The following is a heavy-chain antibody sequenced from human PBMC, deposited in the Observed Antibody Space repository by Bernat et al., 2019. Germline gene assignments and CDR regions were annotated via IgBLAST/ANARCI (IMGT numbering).Heavy chain of an antibody. CDR1: GFTFSNAW. D-gene: IGHD1-14*01. Sequence: EVQLVESGGGLVKPGGSLRLSCAASGFTFSNAWMSWVRQAPGKGLEWVGRIKSKTDGGTTDYAAPVKGRFTISRDDSKNTLYLQMNSLRAEDTAVYYCATSAPGYYYYNMDVWGQGTTVTVSS. CDR3: ATSAPGYYYYNMDV. V-gene: IGHV3-15*01. J-gene: IGHJ6*02. CDR2: IKSKTDGGTT.